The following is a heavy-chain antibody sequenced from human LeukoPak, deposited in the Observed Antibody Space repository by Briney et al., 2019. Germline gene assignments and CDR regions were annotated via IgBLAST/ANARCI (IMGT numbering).Heavy chain of an antibody. J-gene: IGHJ6*03. CDR1: GGSFSGYY. CDR2: INHSRST. D-gene: IGHD3-22*01. V-gene: IGHV4-34*01. CDR3: ARAHRYDSSGYYQFYYYYYYMDV. Sequence: SETLSLTCAVYGGSFSGYYWSWIRQPPGKGLEWIGEINHSRSTNYNPSLKSRVTISVDTSKNQFSLKLSSVTAADTAVYYCARAHRYDSSGYYQFYYYYYYMDVWGKGTTATVSS.